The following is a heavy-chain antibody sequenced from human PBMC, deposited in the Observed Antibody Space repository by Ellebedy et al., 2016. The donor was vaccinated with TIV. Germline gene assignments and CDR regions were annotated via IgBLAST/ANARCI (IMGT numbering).Heavy chain of an antibody. CDR1: GFTFSSYA. D-gene: IGHD3-22*01. J-gene: IGHJ4*02. Sequence: GGSLRLSXAASGFTFSSYAMTWVRQAPGKGLEWISTISGTGGSRYYADSVKGRLTISRDNFKNTLYLQMNSLRAEDTAVYYCAKGLEHYYDSNFDYWGQGILVTVSS. CDR3: AKGLEHYYDSNFDY. CDR2: ISGTGGSR. V-gene: IGHV3-23*01.